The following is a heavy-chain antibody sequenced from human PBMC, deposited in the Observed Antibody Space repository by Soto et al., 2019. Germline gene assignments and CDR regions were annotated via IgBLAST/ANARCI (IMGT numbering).Heavy chain of an antibody. CDR2: IIPIFGTA. J-gene: IGHJ6*02. CDR3: AREGIAVAGSGDGMDV. D-gene: IGHD6-19*01. Sequence: SVKVSCKASGGTFSSYAISWVRQAPGQGLEWMGGIIPIFGTANYAQKFQGRVTITADESTSTAYMELSSLRSEDTAVYYCAREGIAVAGSGDGMDVWGQGTTVTVSS. V-gene: IGHV1-69*13. CDR1: GGTFSSYA.